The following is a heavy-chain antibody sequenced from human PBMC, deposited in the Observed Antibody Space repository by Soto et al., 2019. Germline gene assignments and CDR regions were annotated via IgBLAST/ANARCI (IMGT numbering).Heavy chain of an antibody. V-gene: IGHV3-23*01. CDR2: ISASGGST. J-gene: IGHJ3*02. D-gene: IGHD3-22*01. CDR1: GFTFSTYA. CDR3: ARGEYYDSSGPFSDAFDI. Sequence: GGSLRLSCAASGFTFSTYAMTWVRQAPGKGLEWVSAISASGGSTYYADSVKGRFTISRDNAKKSLYLQMNSLRAEDTAVYYCARGEYYDSSGPFSDAFDIWGQGTMVTVS.